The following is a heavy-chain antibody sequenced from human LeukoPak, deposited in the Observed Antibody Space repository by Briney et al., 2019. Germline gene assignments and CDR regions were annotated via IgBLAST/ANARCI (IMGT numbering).Heavy chain of an antibody. V-gene: IGHV3-48*04. D-gene: IGHD1-26*01. Sequence: GGSLRLSCAASGFTFSSYSINWVRQAPGKGLEWVSFISSSSTTIYYADSVKGRFTISRDDAKNSLYLQMNSLRAEDTAVYYCARDGGSYYFDYWGQGTLVTVSS. CDR3: ARDGGSYYFDY. CDR2: ISSSSTTI. CDR1: GFTFSSYS. J-gene: IGHJ4*02.